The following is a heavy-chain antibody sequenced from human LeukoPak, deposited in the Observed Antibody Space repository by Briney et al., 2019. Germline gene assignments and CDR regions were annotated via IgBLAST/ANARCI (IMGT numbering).Heavy chain of an antibody. J-gene: IGHJ4*02. CDR1: GGSISSNNW. V-gene: IGHV4-4*02. D-gene: IGHD3-22*01. Sequence: SGTLSLTCAVSGGSISSNNWWSWVRRPPEKGLEWIVEIFHSGGTNYNPSLKSRVTISVDKPKNQSSLKLSSVTAADTAVYYCARVLSGSNFDYWGQGTLVTVSS. CDR3: ARVLSGSNFDY. CDR2: IFHSGGT.